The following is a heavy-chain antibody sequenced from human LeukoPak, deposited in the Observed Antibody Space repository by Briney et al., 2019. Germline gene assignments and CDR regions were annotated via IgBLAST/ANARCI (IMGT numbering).Heavy chain of an antibody. CDR1: GFIFNNYG. Sequence: GGSLRLSCAASGFIFNNYGLIWVRQAPGKGLEWVSAISNDGGGTNYANFVKGRFTISRDNSKNTLFLQMNSLRAEDTALYYCAKGSSGYFVDLWGQGTLVTVSS. V-gene: IGHV3-23*01. CDR2: ISNDGGGT. J-gene: IGHJ5*02. D-gene: IGHD3-22*01. CDR3: AKGSSGYFVDL.